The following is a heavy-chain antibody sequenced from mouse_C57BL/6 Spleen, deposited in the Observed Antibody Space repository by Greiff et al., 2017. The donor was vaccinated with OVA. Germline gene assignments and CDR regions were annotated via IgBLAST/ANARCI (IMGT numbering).Heavy chain of an antibody. J-gene: IGHJ4*01. V-gene: IGHV7-3*01. D-gene: IGHD4-1*01. CDR1: GFTFTDYY. CDR2: IRNKANGYTT. CDR3: ARRGNWDRAMDD. Sequence: EVMLVESGGGLVQPGGSLSLSCAASGFTFTDYYMSWVRQPPGKALEWLGFIRNKANGYTTEYSASVKGRFTISRDNSQSILYLQMNALRAEDSATYYCARRGNWDRAMDDWGQGTSVTVSS.